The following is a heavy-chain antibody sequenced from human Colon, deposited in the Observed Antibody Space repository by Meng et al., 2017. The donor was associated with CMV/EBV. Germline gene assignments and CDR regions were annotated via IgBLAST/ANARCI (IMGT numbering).Heavy chain of an antibody. Sequence: GESLKISCAASGFTFNTYGMHWVRQAPGKGLEWVGFIRSLGYGGTTEYAASVKGKFTISRDDSKSSAYLQMNSLTIEDTAIYYCARGAYASGPFHMDVWGQGTTVTVSS. CDR3: ARGAYASGPFHMDV. J-gene: IGHJ6*02. D-gene: IGHD2-2*01. CDR2: IRSLGYGGTT. CDR1: GFTFNTYG. V-gene: IGHV3-49*04.